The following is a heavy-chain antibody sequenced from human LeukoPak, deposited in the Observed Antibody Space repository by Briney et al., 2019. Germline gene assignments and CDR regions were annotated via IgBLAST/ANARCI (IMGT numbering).Heavy chain of an antibody. CDR3: AKDKGYYGSGSYSYFDY. CDR2: ISSSSSYI. D-gene: IGHD3-10*01. CDR1: GFTFSSYS. Sequence: GGSLRLSCAASGFTFSSYSMNWVRQAPGKGLEWVSSISSSSSYIYYADSVKGRFTISRDNAKNSLYLQMNSLRTEDTALYYCAKDKGYYGSGSYSYFDYWGQGTLVTVSS. J-gene: IGHJ4*02. V-gene: IGHV3-21*04.